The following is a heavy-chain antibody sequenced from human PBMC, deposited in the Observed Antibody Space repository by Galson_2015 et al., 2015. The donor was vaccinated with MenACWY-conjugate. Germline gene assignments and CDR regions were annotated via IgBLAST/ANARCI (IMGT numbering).Heavy chain of an antibody. Sequence: SLRLSCAASGFTFSTYWMHWVRHAPGKGLAWVASIAFDGSRTRYADSVRGRYTISSDNAKNTLYLQMNSLTAEDTAVYYCAFYCSRPNCYGNHGHSWGQGTLVTVSS. CDR2: IAFDGSRT. CDR3: AFYCSRPNCYGNHGHS. J-gene: IGHJ4*02. V-gene: IGHV3-74*01. CDR1: GFTFSTYW. D-gene: IGHD2-2*01.